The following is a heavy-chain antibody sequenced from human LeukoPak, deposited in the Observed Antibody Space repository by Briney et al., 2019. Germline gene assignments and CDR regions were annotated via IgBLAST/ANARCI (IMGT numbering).Heavy chain of an antibody. CDR2: VTSDGSST. V-gene: IGHV3-74*01. D-gene: IGHD3-10*01. CDR3: ARGYSDSGSPY. J-gene: IGHJ4*02. CDR1: GFTFSHYW. Sequence: PGGSLRLSCAASGFTFSHYWMYWVRQAPGKGLVWVSRVTSDGSSTTYADSVKGRFTISRDNAKNTLYLQMNNLRAEDTAVYYCARGYSDSGSPYWGQGTLVTVSS.